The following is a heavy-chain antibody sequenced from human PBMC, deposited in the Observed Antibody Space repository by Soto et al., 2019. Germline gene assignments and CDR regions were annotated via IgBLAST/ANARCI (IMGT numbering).Heavy chain of an antibody. CDR2: FDPEDGET. J-gene: IGHJ4*02. CDR3: ARALYDLLTGYHY. Sequence: ASVKVSCKVAGYTLTELSMHWVRQAPGKGLEWMGGFDPEDGETIYAQKFQGRVTMTRDTSISTAYMELSRLRSDDTAVYYCARALYDLLTGYHYWGQGTLVTVSS. D-gene: IGHD3-9*01. V-gene: IGHV1-24*01. CDR1: GYTLTELS.